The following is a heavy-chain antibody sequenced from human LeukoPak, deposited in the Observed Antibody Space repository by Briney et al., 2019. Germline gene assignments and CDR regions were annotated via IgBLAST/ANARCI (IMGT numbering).Heavy chain of an antibody. CDR2: ISWNSGSI. CDR3: ARAITSPDAFDI. V-gene: IGHV3-9*01. J-gene: IGHJ3*02. D-gene: IGHD3-16*01. CDR1: GFTFDDYA. Sequence: SLRLSCATSGFTFDDYAMHWVRQAPGKGLEWVSGISWNSGSIGYADSVKGRFTISRDNAKNSLYLQMNSLRAEDTAVYYCARAITSPDAFDIWGQGTMVTVSS.